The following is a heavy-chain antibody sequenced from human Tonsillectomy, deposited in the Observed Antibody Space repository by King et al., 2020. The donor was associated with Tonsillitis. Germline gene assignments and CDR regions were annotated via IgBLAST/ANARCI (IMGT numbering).Heavy chain of an antibody. CDR1: GYTFSTYC. CDR2: IYPSDSDT. D-gene: IGHD6-6*01. V-gene: IGHV5-51*01. J-gene: IGHJ6*02. Sequence: QLVQSGPEVKKPGESLRISCKASGYTFSTYCIGWVRHMPGKGLEWMGIIYPSDSDTRYSPSFQGQVTISADKSISTAYLQWCRLKASDTAMYYCARREYSSYYGMDVWGQGTTVTVSS. CDR3: ARREYSSYYGMDV.